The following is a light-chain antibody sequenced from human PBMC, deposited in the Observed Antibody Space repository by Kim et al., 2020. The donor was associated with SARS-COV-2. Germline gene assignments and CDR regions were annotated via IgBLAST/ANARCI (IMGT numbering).Light chain of an antibody. CDR3: AAWDDSLSGPV. CDR1: SSNIGSNY. Sequence: GQRGTISCSGSSSNIGSNYVYWYQQRPGTAPKLRIYRNNQRPSGVPDRFSGSKSGTSASLAISGLRSEDEADYYCAAWDDSLSGPVFGGGTQLTVL. V-gene: IGLV1-47*01. CDR2: RNN. J-gene: IGLJ2*01.